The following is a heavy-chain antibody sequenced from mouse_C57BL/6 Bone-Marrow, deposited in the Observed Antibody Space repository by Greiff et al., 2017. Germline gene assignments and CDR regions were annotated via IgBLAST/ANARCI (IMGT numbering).Heavy chain of an antibody. CDR3: AIFHYGSSYHFDY. CDR2: IYPRSGNT. CDR1: GYTFTSYG. J-gene: IGHJ2*01. V-gene: IGHV1-81*01. Sequence: QVQLQQSGAELARPGASVKLSCKASGYTFTSYGISWVKQRTGQGLEWIGEIYPRSGNTYYNEKFKGKATLTADKSSSTAYMELRSLTSEDSAVYFCAIFHYGSSYHFDYWGQGTTLTVSS. D-gene: IGHD1-1*01.